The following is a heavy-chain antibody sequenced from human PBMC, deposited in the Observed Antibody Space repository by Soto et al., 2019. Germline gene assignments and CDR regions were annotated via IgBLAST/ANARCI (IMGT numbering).Heavy chain of an antibody. CDR3: ERASAAGHFDY. D-gene: IGHD6-25*01. Sequence: LSLTCAVYGGSFSGYYWSWIRQPPGKGLEWIGEINHSGSTNYNPSLKSRVTISVDTSKNQFSLKLSSVTAADTAVYYCERASAAGHFDYWGQGTLVTVSS. CDR2: INHSGST. J-gene: IGHJ4*02. CDR1: GGSFSGYY. V-gene: IGHV4-34*09.